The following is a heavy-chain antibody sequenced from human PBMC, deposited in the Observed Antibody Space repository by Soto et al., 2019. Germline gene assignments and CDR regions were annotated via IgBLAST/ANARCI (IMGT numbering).Heavy chain of an antibody. J-gene: IGHJ5*02. CDR1: GFTFSSYA. V-gene: IGHV3-23*01. CDR2: ISGSGGST. CDR3: VKDRNSWYPRPDDWFDP. D-gene: IGHD6-13*01. Sequence: EVQLLESGGGLVQPGGSLRLSCAASGFTFSSYAMSWVRQAPGKGLEWVSVISGSGGSTYYADSVKGRFTISRDNSKNTLYLQMNSLRAEDTAVYHCVKDRNSWYPRPDDWFDPWGQGTLVAVSS.